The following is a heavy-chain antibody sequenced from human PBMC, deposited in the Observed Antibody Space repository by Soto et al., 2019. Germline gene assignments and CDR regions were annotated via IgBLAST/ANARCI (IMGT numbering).Heavy chain of an antibody. D-gene: IGHD3-10*01. V-gene: IGHV5-51*01. CDR3: ARTHYGSGSYSGDYYYMDV. CDR2: IYPGDSDT. Sequence: PGESLKISCKGSGYSFTSYWIGWVRQMPGKGLEWMGIIYPGDSDTRYSPSFQGQVTISADKSISTAYLQWSSLKASDTAMYYCARTHYGSGSYSGDYYYMDVWGKGTTVTVSS. CDR1: GYSFTSYW. J-gene: IGHJ6*03.